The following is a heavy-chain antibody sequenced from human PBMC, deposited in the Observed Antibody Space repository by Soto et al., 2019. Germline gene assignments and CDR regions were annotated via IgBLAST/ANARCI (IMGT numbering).Heavy chain of an antibody. D-gene: IGHD2-15*01. CDR2: INHSGST. Sequence: SETLSLTCAVYGGSFSGYYWSWIRQPPGKGLEWIGEINHSGSTNYNPSLKSRVTISVDTSKNQFSLKLSSVTAADTAVYYCARGGDTVYIVYYYYGMDVWGQGTTVTVSS. J-gene: IGHJ6*02. V-gene: IGHV4-34*01. CDR1: GGSFSGYY. CDR3: ARGGDTVYIVYYYYGMDV.